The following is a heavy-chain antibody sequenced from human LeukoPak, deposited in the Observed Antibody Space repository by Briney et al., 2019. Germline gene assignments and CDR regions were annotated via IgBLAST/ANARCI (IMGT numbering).Heavy chain of an antibody. D-gene: IGHD3-22*01. Sequence: PSETLSLTCTVSGGSISNTNYYWGWIRQPPGKGLEWIGSIYYSGSTYYNPSLKSRVTISVDTSKNQFSLKLSSVTAADTALYYCASDRRDYYDSSGYYTYYYDYWGQGTLVTVSS. CDR3: ASDRRDYYDSSGYYTYYYDY. V-gene: IGHV4-39*07. CDR2: IYYSGST. J-gene: IGHJ4*02. CDR1: GGSISNTNYY.